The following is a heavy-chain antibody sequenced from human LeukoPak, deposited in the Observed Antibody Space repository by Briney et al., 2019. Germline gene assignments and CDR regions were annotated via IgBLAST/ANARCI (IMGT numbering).Heavy chain of an antibody. CDR1: GFTFSSYA. V-gene: IGHV3-23*01. CDR3: AKDMYYYDSSGYYFLWAFDI. Sequence: GGSLRLSCAASGFTFSSYAMSWVRQAPGKGLEWVSAMSGSGGSTYYAVSVKGRFTISRDNSKNTLYLQMNSLRAEDTAVYYCAKDMYYYDSSGYYFLWAFDIWGQGTMVTVSS. CDR2: MSGSGGST. J-gene: IGHJ3*02. D-gene: IGHD3-22*01.